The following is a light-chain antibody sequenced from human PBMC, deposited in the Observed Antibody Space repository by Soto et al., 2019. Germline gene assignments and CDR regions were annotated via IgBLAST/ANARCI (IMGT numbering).Light chain of an antibody. CDR3: QQYGSTPT. CDR1: QSVSGSY. CDR2: GAS. Sequence: IVLTQSPGTLSLSPGERATLSCRASQSVSGSYLAWHQQKPGQAPSLLIYGASSRATGIPDRFTGSGSGTDFTLSISRMEPEDFAVYYCQQYGSTPTFGQGNKVEIK. J-gene: IGKJ1*01. V-gene: IGKV3-20*01.